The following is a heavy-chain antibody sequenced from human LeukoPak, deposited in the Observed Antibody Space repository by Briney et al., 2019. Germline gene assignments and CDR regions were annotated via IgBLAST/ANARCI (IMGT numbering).Heavy chain of an antibody. J-gene: IGHJ4*02. D-gene: IGHD4-17*01. Sequence: SVKVSCKASGFIFSSSAVQWVRQARGRRLEWIGWIVVGSGNTNYAQNFQERVTITRDMSTSTAYMELSSLRSEDTAVYYCVADCYGDCIDWGQGTLVTVSS. CDR2: IVVGSGNT. CDR1: GFIFSSSA. V-gene: IGHV1-58*01. CDR3: VADCYGDCID.